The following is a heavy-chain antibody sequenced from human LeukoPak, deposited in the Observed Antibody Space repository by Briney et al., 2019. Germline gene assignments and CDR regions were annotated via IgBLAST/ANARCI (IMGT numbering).Heavy chain of an antibody. V-gene: IGHV3-48*03. CDR2: ISSSGSTI. CDR1: GFTFSSYE. CDR3: ARDPYSGYEYFDY. J-gene: IGHJ4*02. Sequence: GGSLRLSCAASGFTFSSYEMNWVRQAPGKGVEWVSYISSSGSTIYYADSVKGRFTISRDNAKNSLYLQMNSLRAEDTAVYYCARDPYSGYEYFDYWGQGTLVTVSS. D-gene: IGHD5-12*01.